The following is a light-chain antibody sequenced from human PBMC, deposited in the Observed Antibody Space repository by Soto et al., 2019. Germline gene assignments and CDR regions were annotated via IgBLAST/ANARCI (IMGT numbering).Light chain of an antibody. V-gene: IGLV2-23*01. CDR1: SSDVGSYNL. CDR2: EGS. CDR3: CSYAGSSTWV. J-gene: IGLJ3*02. Sequence: QSGLTQPASVSGSPGQSITISCTGTSSDVGSYNLVSWYQQHPGKAPKLMIYEGSKRPSGVSNRFSGSKSGITASLTISGLQAEDEADYYCCSYAGSSTWVFGGGTKLTVL.